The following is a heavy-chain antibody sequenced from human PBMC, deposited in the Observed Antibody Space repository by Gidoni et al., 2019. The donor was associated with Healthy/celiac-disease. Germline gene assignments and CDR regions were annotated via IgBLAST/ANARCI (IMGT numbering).Heavy chain of an antibody. CDR2: IYSGGST. J-gene: IGHJ4*02. CDR3: ARGAWDYYDSSGYLDY. V-gene: IGHV3-53*02. CDR1: GFTVSSNY. Sequence: EVQLVETGGGLIQPGGSLRLSCAASGFTVSSNYMSWVRQAPGKGLEWVSVIYSGGSTYYADSVKGRFTISRDNSKNTLYLQMNSLRSEDTAVYYCARGAWDYYDSSGYLDYWGQGTLVTVSS. D-gene: IGHD3-22*01.